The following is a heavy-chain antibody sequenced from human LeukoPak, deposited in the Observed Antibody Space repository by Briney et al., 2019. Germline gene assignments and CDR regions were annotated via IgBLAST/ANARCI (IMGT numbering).Heavy chain of an antibody. D-gene: IGHD6-19*01. V-gene: IGHV1-2*02. CDR2: INPNSGGT. Sequence: ASVTLSCTASAYTFTVYYIHWVRQAPGQGLGWMGWINPNSGGTNYAQKFQGRVTMTRATSISTAYMELSRLISDDTAVYYCARDPRYSSGWYGGYYYYYYMDVWGKGTTVTVSS. CDR1: AYTFTVYY. J-gene: IGHJ6*03. CDR3: ARDPRYSSGWYGGYYYYYYMDV.